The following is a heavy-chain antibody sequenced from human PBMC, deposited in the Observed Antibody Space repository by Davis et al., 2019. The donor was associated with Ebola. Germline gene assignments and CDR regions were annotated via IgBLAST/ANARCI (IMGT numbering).Heavy chain of an antibody. CDR1: GFTFSSYS. CDR2: ISGSGGST. Sequence: GESLKISCAASGFTFSSYSMNWVRQAPGKGLEWVSAISGSGGSTYYADSVKGRFTISRDNSKNTLYLQMNSLRAEDTAVYYCARGHIVVVTATDYWGQGTLVTVSS. D-gene: IGHD2-21*02. CDR3: ARGHIVVVTATDY. V-gene: IGHV3-23*01. J-gene: IGHJ4*02.